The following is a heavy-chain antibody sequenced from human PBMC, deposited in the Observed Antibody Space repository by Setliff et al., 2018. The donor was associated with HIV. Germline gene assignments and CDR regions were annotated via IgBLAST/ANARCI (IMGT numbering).Heavy chain of an antibody. D-gene: IGHD3-10*01. Sequence: PSETLSLTCAVSGVSISSRNWWSWVRQPPGKGLEWIGEINYSGNTNYNPSLKTRVTISVDKSKNQFFLNLKSVTAADTAVYFCAREYSGSGINFNPLTWGQGTQVTVSS. CDR1: GVSISSRNW. V-gene: IGHV4-4*02. CDR3: AREYSGSGINFNPLT. CDR2: INYSGNT. J-gene: IGHJ5*02.